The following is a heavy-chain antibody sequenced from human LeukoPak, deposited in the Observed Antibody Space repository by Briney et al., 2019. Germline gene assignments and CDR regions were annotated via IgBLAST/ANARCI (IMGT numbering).Heavy chain of an antibody. CDR2: MNPNSGNT. D-gene: IGHD5-12*01. CDR3: ASGNSGYDLGLGY. CDR1: VYTFTSYD. J-gene: IGHJ4*02. Sequence: SVKVSCKASVYTFTSYDINWLRQATGQGREGMGWMNPNSGNTGYAQKFQGRVTMTRNTSISTAYMELSSLRSEDTAVYYCASGNSGYDLGLGYWGQGTLVTVYS. V-gene: IGHV1-8*01.